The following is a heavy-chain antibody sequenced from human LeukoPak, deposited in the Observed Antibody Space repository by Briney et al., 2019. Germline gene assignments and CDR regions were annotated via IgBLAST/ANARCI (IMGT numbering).Heavy chain of an antibody. CDR1: GGSISSGGYS. V-gene: IGHV4-30-2*01. D-gene: IGHD2-15*01. CDR3: ARGYCSGDSCYSVDYFDY. CDR2: IYHSGST. J-gene: IGHJ4*02. Sequence: SETLSLTCAVSGGSISSGGYSWSWIRQPPGKGLEWIGYIYHSGSTYYNPSLKSRVTISVDRSKNQFSLKLSSVTAADTAVYYCARGYCSGDSCYSVDYFDYWGQGTLVTVSS.